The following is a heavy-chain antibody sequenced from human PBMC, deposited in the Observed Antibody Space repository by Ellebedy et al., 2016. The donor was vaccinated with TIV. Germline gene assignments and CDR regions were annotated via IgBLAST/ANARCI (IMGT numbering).Heavy chain of an antibody. CDR3: ASRASGRSDLGRGLYFGN. Sequence: SETLSLTCAVSGGSFSGYYWSWIRQPPGKGLEWIGYMSYSGSTNYNPSLKSRVTISVDTSKSQFSLKLTSVTAADTADYYCASRASGRSDLGRGLYFGNWGQGTLVTVSS. V-gene: IGHV4-59*08. CDR2: MSYSGST. CDR1: GGSFSGYY. J-gene: IGHJ4*02. D-gene: IGHD1-26*01.